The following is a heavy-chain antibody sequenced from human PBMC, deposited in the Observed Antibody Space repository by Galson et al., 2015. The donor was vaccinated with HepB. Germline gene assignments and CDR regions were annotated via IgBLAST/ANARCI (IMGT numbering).Heavy chain of an antibody. D-gene: IGHD6-13*01. J-gene: IGHJ5*02. V-gene: IGHV5-51*01. CDR3: ARQKEVRSWPKTRGNWFDP. CDR1: GYSFTSYW. Sequence: QSGAEVKKPGESLKISCKGSGYSFTSYWIGWVRQMPGKGLEWMGIIYPGDSDTRYGPSFQGQVTISADKSISTAYLQWSSLKASDTAMYYCARQKEVRSWPKTRGNWFDPWGQGTLVTVSS. CDR2: IYPGDSDT.